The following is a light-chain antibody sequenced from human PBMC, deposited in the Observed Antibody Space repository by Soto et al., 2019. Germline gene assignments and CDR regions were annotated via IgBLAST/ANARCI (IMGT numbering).Light chain of an antibody. CDR2: AGN. Sequence: QSVLTQPASVSGSPGQSITISCTGTSSDVGSFDVVSWYQQHPGKAPTLIIYAGNRRPSGVSSRFSGSQSDNTPSLTISGLQAEDEADYYCCSYAGSTYVFGSGTKVTAL. V-gene: IGLV2-23*01. CDR3: CSYAGSTYV. CDR1: SSDVGSFDV. J-gene: IGLJ1*01.